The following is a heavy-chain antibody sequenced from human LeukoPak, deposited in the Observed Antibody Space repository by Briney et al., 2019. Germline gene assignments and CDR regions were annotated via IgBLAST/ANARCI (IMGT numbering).Heavy chain of an antibody. Sequence: GGSLRLSCAASGFTFSDYYMSWIRQAPGKGLEWVSYISSSGSTIYYADSVKGRFTISRDNAKNSLCLQMNSLRAEDTAVYYCARHIVSPSNWFDPWGQGTLVTVSS. CDR2: ISSSGSTI. CDR1: GFTFSDYY. D-gene: IGHD5/OR15-5a*01. CDR3: ARHIVSPSNWFDP. V-gene: IGHV3-11*01. J-gene: IGHJ5*02.